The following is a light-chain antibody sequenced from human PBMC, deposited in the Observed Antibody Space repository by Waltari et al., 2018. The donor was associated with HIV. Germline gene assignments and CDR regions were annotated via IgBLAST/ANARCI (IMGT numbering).Light chain of an antibody. CDR2: ENY. V-gene: IGLV1-51*02. J-gene: IGLJ3*02. CDR1: RSNIGNNF. CDR3: ATWDSSLSAVV. Sequence: QSVLTQPPPVSAAPGQKVTIPCSGSRSNIGNNFVSWYQQLPGTAPKLLIDENYRRPSGIPDRFSGSKSGTSATLGITGLQTGDEADYYCATWDSSLSAVVFGGGTKLSVL.